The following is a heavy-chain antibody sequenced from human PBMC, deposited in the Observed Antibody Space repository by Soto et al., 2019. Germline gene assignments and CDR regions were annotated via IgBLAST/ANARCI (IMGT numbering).Heavy chain of an antibody. Sequence: QLQLQESGSGLVKPSQTLSLTCAVSGGSISSGGYSWSWIRQPPGKGLEWVGYIYHSGSTCYNPSLKSRVTISIDRSKNQFSLKLSSVTAADTDVYYCTRSSRTGTTLDYWGQGTLVTVSS. D-gene: IGHD1-1*01. V-gene: IGHV4-30-2*01. CDR1: GGSISSGGYS. CDR2: IYHSGST. CDR3: TRSSRTGTTLDY. J-gene: IGHJ4*02.